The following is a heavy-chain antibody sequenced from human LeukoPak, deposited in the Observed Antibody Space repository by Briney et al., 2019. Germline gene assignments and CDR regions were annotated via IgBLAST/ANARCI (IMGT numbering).Heavy chain of an antibody. Sequence: SETLSLTCAVYGGAFSGYYWSWIRQPPGKGLEWIGRIYTSGSTNYNPSLKSRGTMSVDTSKNQFSLKLSSVTAADTAVYYCARDRASSRNAFDIWGQGTMVTVSS. CDR2: IYTSGST. D-gene: IGHD6-13*01. V-gene: IGHV4-4*07. CDR3: ARDRASSRNAFDI. CDR1: GGAFSGYY. J-gene: IGHJ3*02.